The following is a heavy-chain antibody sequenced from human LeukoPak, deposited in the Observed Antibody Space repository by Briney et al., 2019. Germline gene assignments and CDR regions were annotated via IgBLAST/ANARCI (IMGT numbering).Heavy chain of an antibody. D-gene: IGHD3-3*01. CDR1: GGSISSSSYY. Sequence: SETLSLTCTVSGGSISSSSYYWGWIRQPPGKGLEWIGSIYYSGSTYYNPSLKSRVTISVDTSKSQFSLKLSSVTAADTAVYYCARLYYDFWSGYYHDNWFDPWGQGTLVTVSS. J-gene: IGHJ5*02. CDR3: ARLYYDFWSGYYHDNWFDP. V-gene: IGHV4-39*01. CDR2: IYYSGST.